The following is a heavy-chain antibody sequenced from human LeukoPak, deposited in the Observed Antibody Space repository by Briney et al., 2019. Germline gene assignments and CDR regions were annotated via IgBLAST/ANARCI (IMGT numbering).Heavy chain of an antibody. CDR1: GFTFSSYS. J-gene: IGHJ6*02. Sequence: PGGSLRLSCAASGFTFSSYSVNWVRQAPGKGLEWVSYISSSSSTIYYADSVKGRFTISRDNAKNSLYLQMNSLRAEDTAVYYCARKGDGYYYGSGSPHGMDVWGQGTTVTVSS. V-gene: IGHV3-48*04. CDR3: ARKGDGYYYGSGSPHGMDV. D-gene: IGHD3-10*01. CDR2: ISSSSSTI.